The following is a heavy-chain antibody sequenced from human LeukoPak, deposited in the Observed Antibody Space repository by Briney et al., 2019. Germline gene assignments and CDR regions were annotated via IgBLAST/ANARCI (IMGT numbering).Heavy chain of an antibody. J-gene: IGHJ3*02. V-gene: IGHV3-30*02. CDR3: AKDREMVVVKDAFDI. D-gene: IGHD3-22*01. Sequence: GGSLRLSCAASGFTVSSNYMSWVRQAPGKGLEWVAFIRYDGSNKYYADSVKGRFTISRDNSKNTLYLQMNSLRAEDTAVYYCAKDREMVVVKDAFDIWGQGTMVTVSS. CDR1: GFTVSSNY. CDR2: IRYDGSNK.